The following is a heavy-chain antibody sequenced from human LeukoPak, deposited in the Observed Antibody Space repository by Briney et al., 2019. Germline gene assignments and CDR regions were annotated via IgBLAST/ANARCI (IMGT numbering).Heavy chain of an antibody. CDR3: ARDQPLKQQLRPAGYFQH. Sequence: PGGSLRPSCAASGFTFSDYYMSWIRQAPGKGLEWVSYISSSGSYTNYADSVKGRFTISRDNAKNSLYLQMNSLRAEDTAVYYCARDQPLKQQLRPAGYFQHWGQGTLVTVSS. D-gene: IGHD6-13*01. CDR1: GFTFSDYY. J-gene: IGHJ1*01. V-gene: IGHV3-11*05. CDR2: ISSSGSYT.